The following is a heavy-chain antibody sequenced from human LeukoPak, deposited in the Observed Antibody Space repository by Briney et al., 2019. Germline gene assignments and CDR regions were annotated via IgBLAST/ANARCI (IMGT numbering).Heavy chain of an antibody. CDR2: INPNSGAT. D-gene: IGHD6-13*01. Sequence: ASVKVSCKACGYTFTAFYMHWVRQAPGQGLEWMGWINPNSGATNYAQKFQGRVTMTRDTSISTAYVELSRLRSDDTAVYYCARAHLIAAAGYNWFDPWGQGTLVTVSS. CDR3: ARAHLIAAAGYNWFDP. V-gene: IGHV1-2*02. J-gene: IGHJ5*02. CDR1: GYTFTAFY.